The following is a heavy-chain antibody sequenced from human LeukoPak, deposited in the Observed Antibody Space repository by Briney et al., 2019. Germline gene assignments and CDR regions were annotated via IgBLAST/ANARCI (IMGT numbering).Heavy chain of an antibody. J-gene: IGHJ4*02. D-gene: IGHD3-22*01. CDR3: AREYYDSSAYNQEAIDY. CDR2: INPNSGGT. Sequence: ASVKVSCKASGYTITDYYMHWVRQAPGQGLEWLGWINPNSGGTNYAQKFQGRVTMTRDTSISTAYMELSRLRSDDTAVYYCAREYYDSSAYNQEAIDYWGQGTLVTVSS. V-gene: IGHV1-2*02. CDR1: GYTITDYY.